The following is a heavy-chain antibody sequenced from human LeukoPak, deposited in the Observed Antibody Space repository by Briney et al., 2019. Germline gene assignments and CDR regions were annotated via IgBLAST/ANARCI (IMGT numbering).Heavy chain of an antibody. CDR3: ARDHTYCSSTSCYRFPDY. D-gene: IGHD2-2*01. Sequence: ASVKVSCKASGYTFTGYYMHWVRQAPGQGLEWMGWINPNSGGTNYAQKFQGRVTMTRDTSNSTAYMELSRLRSDDTAVYYCARDHTYCSSTSCYRFPDYWGQGTLVTVSS. J-gene: IGHJ4*02. CDR1: GYTFTGYY. CDR2: INPNSGGT. V-gene: IGHV1-2*02.